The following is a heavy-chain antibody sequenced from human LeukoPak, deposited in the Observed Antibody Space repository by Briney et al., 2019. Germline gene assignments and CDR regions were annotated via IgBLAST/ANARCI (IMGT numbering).Heavy chain of an antibody. CDR3: ARVGYYDSSGYDKYFQH. CDR2: IYYRGST. V-gene: IGHV4-59*01. J-gene: IGHJ1*01. Sequence: HSETLSLTCTVSVDSLSSYYSSWIREPPRKGREGSGYIYYRGSTNYNPTLKSRATISVDTSKSQFSLKLSSVTAADTAVYYCARVGYYDSSGYDKYFQHWGQGTLVTVSS. CDR1: VDSLSSYY. D-gene: IGHD3-22*01.